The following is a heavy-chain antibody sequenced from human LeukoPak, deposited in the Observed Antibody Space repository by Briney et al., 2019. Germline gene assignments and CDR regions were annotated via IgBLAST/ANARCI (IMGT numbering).Heavy chain of an antibody. CDR1: GYSFTSYG. J-gene: IGHJ4*02. D-gene: IGHD3-16*01. Sequence: GASVKVSCKASGYSFTSYGISWVRQAPGQGLEWMGIINPSGGSTSYAQKFQGRVTMTRDTSTRTVYMELSSLRSEDTAVYYCARAGGIYFDYWGQGTLVTVSS. CDR2: INPSGGST. CDR3: ARAGGIYFDY. V-gene: IGHV1-46*01.